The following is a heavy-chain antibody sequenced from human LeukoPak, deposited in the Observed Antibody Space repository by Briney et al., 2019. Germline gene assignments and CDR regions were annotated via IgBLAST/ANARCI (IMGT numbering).Heavy chain of an antibody. CDR3: ARQLGGSGSY. V-gene: IGHV3-23*01. Sequence: GGSLRVSCAASGFTFSSYAMSWVRQAPGKGLEWVSAISGSGGSTYYADSVKGRFTISRDNAKNSVYLQMNSLRAEDTAVYYCARQLGGSGSYWGQGTLVTVSS. D-gene: IGHD3-10*01. CDR1: GFTFSSYA. J-gene: IGHJ4*02. CDR2: ISGSGGST.